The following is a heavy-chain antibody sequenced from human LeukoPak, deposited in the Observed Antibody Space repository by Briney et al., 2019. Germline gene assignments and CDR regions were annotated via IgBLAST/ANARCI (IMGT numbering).Heavy chain of an antibody. Sequence: GGSLRLSCAASGFTFSSYAMNWVRQAPGKGLEWVSGISGNGGSTYYADSVKGRFTISRDNSKDTLYLQMNSLRAEDTAVYYCAKGRVSYCSGGSCYSSPFDYWGQGTLVTVSS. CDR3: AKGRVSYCSGGSCYSSPFDY. CDR1: GFTFSSYA. CDR2: ISGNGGST. D-gene: IGHD2-15*01. V-gene: IGHV3-23*01. J-gene: IGHJ4*02.